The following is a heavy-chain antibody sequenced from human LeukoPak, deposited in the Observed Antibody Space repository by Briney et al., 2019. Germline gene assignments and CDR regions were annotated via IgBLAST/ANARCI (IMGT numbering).Heavy chain of an antibody. D-gene: IGHD6-19*01. J-gene: IGHJ4*02. CDR2: IRYDGSFT. CDR3: ARDRANSGWYSNYFDY. CDR1: GFTFRTYG. V-gene: IGHV3-30*02. Sequence: GGSLRLSCVASGFTFRTYGMHWVRQAPGRVPEWVAFIRYDGSFTVYVDSVRGRFTVSRDNSKHTLYVQMNSLRGEDTAVYYCARDRANSGWYSNYFDYWGQGTLVTVPS.